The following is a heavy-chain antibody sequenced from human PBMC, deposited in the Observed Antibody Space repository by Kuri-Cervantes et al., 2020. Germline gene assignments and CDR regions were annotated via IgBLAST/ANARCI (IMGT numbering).Heavy chain of an antibody. CDR2: ITWNSRSS. J-gene: IGHJ4*02. CDR1: GFTFSDYY. V-gene: IGHV3-20*04. CDR3: AKEQFGEDIHPPLDS. D-gene: IGHD2-21*01. Sequence: GGSLRLSCAASGFTFSDYYMSWIRQAPGKGLEWVSSITWNSRSSGYADSVKGRFIISRDNAKRSLYLQMNSLAVEDTAFYFCAKEQFGEDIHPPLDSWGQGTLVTVSS.